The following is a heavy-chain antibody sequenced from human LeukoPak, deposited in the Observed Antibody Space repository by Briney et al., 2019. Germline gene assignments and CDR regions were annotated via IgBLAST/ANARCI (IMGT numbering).Heavy chain of an antibody. CDR3: ARDGDCSSTSCFSDY. CDR2: IYSSSSII. D-gene: IGHD2-2*01. V-gene: IGHV3-48*01. Sequence: GGSLRLSCVASGFTFSSYSMNWVRQAPGKGLEWVSYIYSSSSIIYYADSVKGRFTISRDNAKNSPYLQMNSLRAEDTAVYYCARDGDCSSTSCFSDYWGQGTLVTVSS. J-gene: IGHJ4*02. CDR1: GFTFSSYS.